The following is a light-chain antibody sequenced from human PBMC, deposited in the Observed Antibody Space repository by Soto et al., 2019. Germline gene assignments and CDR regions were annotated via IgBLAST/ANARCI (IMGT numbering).Light chain of an antibody. V-gene: IGKV3-11*01. CDR2: DAS. Sequence: EIVLTQSPATLSLSPGDRATLSCRASQSVRNYLAWYQQKPGQAPRLLIYDASSRAISIPARFSGSGSGTDFTLTISSLEPEDFAVYYCQQRNNWPPGYSFGQGTKVEIK. J-gene: IGKJ2*01. CDR3: QQRNNWPPGYS. CDR1: QSVRNY.